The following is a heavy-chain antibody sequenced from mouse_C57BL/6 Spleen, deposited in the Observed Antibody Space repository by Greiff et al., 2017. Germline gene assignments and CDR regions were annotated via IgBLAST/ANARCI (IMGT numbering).Heavy chain of an antibody. Sequence: VQLQQSGAELMKPGASVKLSCKATGYTFTGYWMHWVKQRPGQGLEWIGYINPSSGYTKYNQKFKDKATLTADKSSSTAYMQLSSLTYEDSAVYYCARDYYGSSYSFDYWGQGTTLTVSS. J-gene: IGHJ2*01. CDR2: INPSSGYT. V-gene: IGHV1-7*01. CDR1: GYTFTGYW. CDR3: ARDYYGSSYSFDY. D-gene: IGHD1-1*01.